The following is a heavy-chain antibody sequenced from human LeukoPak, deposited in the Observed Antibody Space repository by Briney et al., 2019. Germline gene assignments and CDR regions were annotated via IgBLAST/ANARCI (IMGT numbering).Heavy chain of an antibody. CDR3: ASLAGDI. V-gene: IGHV3-66*02. J-gene: IGHJ3*02. CDR1: GFTVSSHY. Sequence: GGSLRLSCAASGFTVSSHYMSWVRQAPGKGLEWVSVIHSGGSTYHADSVKGRFTISRDSSKNTVYLQMNSMRVEDTAVYYCASLAGDIWGQGSMVTVSS. D-gene: IGHD6-19*01. CDR2: IHSGGST.